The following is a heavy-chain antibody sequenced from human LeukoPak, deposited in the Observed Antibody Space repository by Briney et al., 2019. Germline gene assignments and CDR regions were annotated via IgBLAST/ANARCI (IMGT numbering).Heavy chain of an antibody. CDR3: ARDERRWEQWLVRTSGCNY. V-gene: IGHV3-30*03. CDR1: GFTFSNYY. CDR2: ISYDGSNK. J-gene: IGHJ4*02. D-gene: IGHD6-19*01. Sequence: QPGGSLRLSCVASGFTFSNYYMHWVRQAPGKGLEWVAVISYDGSNKYYADSVKGRFTISRDNSKDTLYLQMNSLRAEDTAVYYCARDERRWEQWLVRTSGCNYWGQGTLVTVSS.